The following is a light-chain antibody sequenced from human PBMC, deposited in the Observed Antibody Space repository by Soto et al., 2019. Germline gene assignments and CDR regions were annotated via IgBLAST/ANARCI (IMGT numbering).Light chain of an antibody. Sequence: EIQMTQSPSSLSASVGETVTLTCRASHTIATYLNWYRQKSGTVPEVLIYGASSLQRGVPARFTGSGYGTDFTLTISSLQPEDFATYFCQQFYYYPHTFGQGTKLEV. CDR3: QQFYYYPHT. V-gene: IGKV1-39*01. J-gene: IGKJ2*01. CDR1: HTIATY. CDR2: GAS.